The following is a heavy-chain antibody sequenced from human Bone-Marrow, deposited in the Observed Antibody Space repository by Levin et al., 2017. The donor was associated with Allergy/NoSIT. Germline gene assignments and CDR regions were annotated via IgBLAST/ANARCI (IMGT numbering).Heavy chain of an antibody. V-gene: IGHV4-30-2*01. CDR3: ARKNYGDYGRGAFDI. J-gene: IGHJ3*02. CDR2: IYHSGST. CDR1: GGSISSGGYS. Sequence: PSETLSLTCAVSGGSISSGGYSWSWIRQPPGKGLEWIGYIYHSGSTYYNPSLKSRVTISVDRSKNQFSLKLSSVTAADTAVYYCARKNYGDYGRGAFDIWGQGTMVTVSS. D-gene: IGHD4-17*01.